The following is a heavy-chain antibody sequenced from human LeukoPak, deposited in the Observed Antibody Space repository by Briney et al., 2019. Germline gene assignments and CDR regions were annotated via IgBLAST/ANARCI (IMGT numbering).Heavy chain of an antibody. CDR2: IKQDGSEK. J-gene: IGHJ4*02. Sequence: GGSLRLSCAASGFAFSSYWMSWVRQAPGKGLEWVANIKQDGSEKYYVDSVKGRFTISRDNAKNSLYLQMNSLRAEDTAVYYCARGARYYDFWSGYYGHWGPGTLVTVSS. D-gene: IGHD3-3*01. CDR1: GFAFSSYW. CDR3: ARGARYYDFWSGYYGH. V-gene: IGHV3-7*03.